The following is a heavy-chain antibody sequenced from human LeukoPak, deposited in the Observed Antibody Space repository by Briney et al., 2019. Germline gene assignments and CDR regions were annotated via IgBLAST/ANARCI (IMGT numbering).Heavy chain of an antibody. CDR1: GYTFISYD. J-gene: IGHJ2*01. D-gene: IGHD2-21*02. V-gene: IGHV1-8*03. CDR3: AAGGIYCGGDCRHLPPYWYFDL. Sequence: ASVKVSCKASGYTFISYDINWVRQATGQGLEWMGWMNPNSGNTGYAQKFQERVTITRDMSTSTAYMELSSLRSEDTAVYYCAAGGIYCGGDCRHLPPYWYFDLWGRGTLVTVSS. CDR2: MNPNSGNT.